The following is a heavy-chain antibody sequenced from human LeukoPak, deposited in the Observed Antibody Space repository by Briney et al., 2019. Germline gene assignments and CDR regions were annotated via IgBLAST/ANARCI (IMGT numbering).Heavy chain of an antibody. CDR1: GFTFSRYW. Sequence: AGGSLRLSCAASGFTFSRYWMLWVRQAPGKGLEWVSRVNGDGSTTTYADSVKGRFTISRDNAKNTLYLQMNSLRVEDTAVYYCAVKGGYNDLDAPFDYWGPGTLVTVSS. D-gene: IGHD5-12*01. CDR3: AVKGGYNDLDAPFDY. CDR2: VNGDGSTT. J-gene: IGHJ4*02. V-gene: IGHV3-74*01.